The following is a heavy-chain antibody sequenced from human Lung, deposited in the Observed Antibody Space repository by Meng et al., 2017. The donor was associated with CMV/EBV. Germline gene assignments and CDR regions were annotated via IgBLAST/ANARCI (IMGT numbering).Heavy chain of an antibody. CDR2: IKSKTDGGTT. D-gene: IGHD1-1*01. CDR3: ATGTGRSDFDY. CDR1: GFTFSSYW. J-gene: IGHJ4*02. Sequence: ESXKISXAASGFTFSSYWMSWVRQAPGKGLEWVGRIKSKTDGGTTDYAAPVKGRITISRDDSKNTVYLQMNSLKTEDTAVYYCATGTGRSDFDYWGQGTXVTVSS. V-gene: IGHV3-15*01.